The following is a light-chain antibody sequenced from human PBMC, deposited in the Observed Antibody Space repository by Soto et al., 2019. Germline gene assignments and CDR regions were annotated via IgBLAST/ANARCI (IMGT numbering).Light chain of an antibody. CDR1: QSVNIS. CDR2: GAS. CDR3: QQYLVTPWP. J-gene: IGKJ1*01. V-gene: IGKV3D-15*01. Sequence: IVMTQSQATLSVSPGERATLSCRASQSVNISLAWYQQKPGQAPRLLIHGASNRATGIPDRFSGSGSGTDFTLTIGRLEPEDFAVYYCQQYLVTPWPFGQGTKVDIK.